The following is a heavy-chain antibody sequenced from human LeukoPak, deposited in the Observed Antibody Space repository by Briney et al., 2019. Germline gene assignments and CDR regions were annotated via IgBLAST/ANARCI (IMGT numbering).Heavy chain of an antibody. J-gene: IGHJ4*02. CDR1: GPTFSSYA. CDR2: IGGGGDTT. D-gene: IGHD2-15*01. V-gene: IGHV3-23*01. CDR3: AYIVLGYCSAGSCFDY. Sequence: GGSLRLSCVASGPTFSSYAMSWVRQAPGKGLEWVSTIGGGGDTTYYADSVKGRFTISRDNSKNTLYLQMNSLRAEDTAVYYCAYIVLGYCSAGSCFDYWGQGTLVTVSS.